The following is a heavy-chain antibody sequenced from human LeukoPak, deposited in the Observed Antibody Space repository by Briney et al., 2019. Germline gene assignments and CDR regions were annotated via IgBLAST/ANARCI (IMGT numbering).Heavy chain of an antibody. D-gene: IGHD2-8*01. CDR2: IYPDDSDT. V-gene: IGHV5-51*03. CDR1: GYSFTSYW. J-gene: IGHJ6*03. CDR3: ARLAFCTNAVCFSNYYYSMDV. Sequence: GESLTISCKGSGYSFTSYWIGWVRQMPGKGLEWMGIIYPDDSDTKYSPPFQGQVTISADKSISTAYLQWSSLKASDTAMYYCARLAFCTNAVCFSNYYYSMDVWGRGTTVTVSS.